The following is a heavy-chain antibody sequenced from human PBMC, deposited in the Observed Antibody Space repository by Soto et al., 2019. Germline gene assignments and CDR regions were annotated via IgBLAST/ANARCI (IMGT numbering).Heavy chain of an antibody. CDR3: ARKYCSGGSCYFYDGMDV. CDR1: GFAFSSYG. Sequence: GGSLRLSCAASGFAFSSYGMHWVRQAPGKGLEWVAVIWYDGSTKYYADSVRGRSTTSRDNSKNTLYLQMNSLRAEDTAVYYCARKYCSGGSCYFYDGMDVWGQGTTVTVSS. D-gene: IGHD2-15*01. J-gene: IGHJ6*02. V-gene: IGHV3-33*01. CDR2: IWYDGSTK.